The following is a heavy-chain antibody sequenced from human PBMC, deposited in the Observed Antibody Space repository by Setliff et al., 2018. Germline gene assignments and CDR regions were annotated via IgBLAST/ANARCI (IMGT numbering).Heavy chain of an antibody. D-gene: IGHD3-22*01. CDR1: GYSFTSYW. V-gene: IGHV5-51*01. CDR2: IYPGDSDT. CDR3: ARHADYYDSSGYSVNDAFDI. J-gene: IGHJ3*02. Sequence: GESLKISCKGSGYSFTSYWIGWVRQMPGKGLEWMGIIYPGDSDTRYSPSFQGQVTISADKSISTAYLQWSSLKASDTAMYCCARHADYYDSSGYSVNDAFDIWGQGTMVTVSS.